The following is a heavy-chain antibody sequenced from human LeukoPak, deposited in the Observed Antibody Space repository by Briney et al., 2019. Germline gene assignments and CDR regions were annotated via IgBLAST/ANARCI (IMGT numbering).Heavy chain of an antibody. D-gene: IGHD3-3*01. J-gene: IGHJ4*02. CDR3: ARDHDFWSGYFDY. V-gene: IGHV4-59*01. Sequence: SETLSLTCTVSGGSISSYYLSWIRQPPGKGLEWIGYIYYSGSTNYNPSLKSRVTISVDTSKNQFSLKLSSVTAADTAVYYCARDHDFWSGYFDYWGQGTLVTVSS. CDR1: GGSISSYY. CDR2: IYYSGST.